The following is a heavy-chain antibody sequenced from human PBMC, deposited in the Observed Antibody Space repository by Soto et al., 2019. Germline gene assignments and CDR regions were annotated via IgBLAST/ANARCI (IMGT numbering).Heavy chain of an antibody. CDR2: IYYGGTT. J-gene: IGHJ4*02. CDR3: ARGWYYFDV. Sequence: LSLTCDVSVEPMTGGYYWGWIRQSPGKGLEWIGSIYYGGTTYYNPSLRSRLAISIDTSKNQFSLRLSSVTAADTALYYCARGWYYFDVWGQGSLVTVSS. CDR1: VEPMTGGYY. D-gene: IGHD2-15*01. V-gene: IGHV4-38-2*01.